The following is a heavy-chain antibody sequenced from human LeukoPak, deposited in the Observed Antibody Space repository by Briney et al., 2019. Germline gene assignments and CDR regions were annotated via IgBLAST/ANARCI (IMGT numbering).Heavy chain of an antibody. CDR3: ARLNGGSYWIDY. CDR1: GGSFSGYY. CDR2: IYISGNT. D-gene: IGHD1-26*01. V-gene: IGHV4-59*10. Sequence: SETLSLTCAVYGGSFSGYYWSWIRQPAGRGLEWIGRIYISGNTNYNPSLKSRVTISVDTSKNQFSLNLNSVTAADTALYYCARLNGGSYWIDYWGQGILVTVSS. J-gene: IGHJ4*02.